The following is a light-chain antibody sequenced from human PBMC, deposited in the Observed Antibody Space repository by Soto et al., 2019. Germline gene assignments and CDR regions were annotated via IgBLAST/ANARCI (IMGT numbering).Light chain of an antibody. CDR3: LQDYNYPWT. Sequence: AIQMTQSPSSLSASVGDRVTITCRASQGIRNDLGWYQQKPGKAPKLLIYAASSLQSGVPSRFSGSGSGTDFPLTISSLQPGDFATYYCLQDYNYPWTFGQGTKVEIK. CDR1: QGIRND. V-gene: IGKV1-6*01. J-gene: IGKJ1*01. CDR2: AAS.